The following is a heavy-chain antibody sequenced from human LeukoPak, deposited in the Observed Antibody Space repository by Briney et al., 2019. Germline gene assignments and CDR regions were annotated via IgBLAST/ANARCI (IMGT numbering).Heavy chain of an antibody. CDR2: INHSGST. V-gene: IGHV4-39*07. D-gene: IGHD3-22*01. CDR1: GGSISSSSYY. J-gene: IGHJ3*02. CDR3: ARLFDSSGYYFLVGRLIAFDI. Sequence: SETLSLTCTVSGGSISSSSYYWSWIRQPPGKGLEWIGEINHSGSTNYNPSLKSRVTISVDTSKNQFSLKLSSVTAADTAVYYCARLFDSSGYYFLVGRLIAFDIWGQGTMVTASS.